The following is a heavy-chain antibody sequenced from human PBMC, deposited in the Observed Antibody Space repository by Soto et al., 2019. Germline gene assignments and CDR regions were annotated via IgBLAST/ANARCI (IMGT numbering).Heavy chain of an antibody. Sequence: QLHLVQSGAVVKKPGASVTVSCSASGYPVTAYYMHWVRQAPGRGLEWMGGINPATGAAKYTQTFRGRVTLPRDTSTSTGFRELSGLASEDTAVFYCARGGGVGVAGSAAFDMWGQGTLVTVSS. V-gene: IGHV1-2*02. D-gene: IGHD3-3*01. CDR1: GYPVTAYY. J-gene: IGHJ3*02. CDR2: INPATGAA. CDR3: ARGGGVGVAGSAAFDM.